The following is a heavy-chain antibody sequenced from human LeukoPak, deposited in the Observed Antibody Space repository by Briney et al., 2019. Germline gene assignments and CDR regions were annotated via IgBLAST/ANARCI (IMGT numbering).Heavy chain of an antibody. CDR2: IYTSGST. Sequence: SETLSLTCAVSGATITSFHWTWFRQPAGRGLEWIGLIYTSGSTLYNPSLQSRVAMSVDVTKNQLSLKLSYVTAADAATYYCARKDGDYWGQGTLVTVSS. CDR3: ARKDGDY. V-gene: IGHV4-4*07. J-gene: IGHJ4*02. CDR1: GATITSFH. D-gene: IGHD6-6*01.